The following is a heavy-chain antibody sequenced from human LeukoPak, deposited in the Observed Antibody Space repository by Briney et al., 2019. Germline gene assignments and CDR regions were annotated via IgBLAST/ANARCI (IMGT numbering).Heavy chain of an antibody. V-gene: IGHV3-33*01. J-gene: IGHJ4*02. D-gene: IGHD3-22*01. CDR2: IWYDGSNK. CDR1: GFTFSSYG. Sequence: GGSLRLSCAASGFTFSSYGMHWVRRAPGKGLEWVAVIWYDGSNKYYADSVKGRFTISRDNSKNTLYLQMNSLRAEDTAVYYCARGNYYDSSGYFDYWGQGTLVTVSS. CDR3: ARGNYYDSSGYFDY.